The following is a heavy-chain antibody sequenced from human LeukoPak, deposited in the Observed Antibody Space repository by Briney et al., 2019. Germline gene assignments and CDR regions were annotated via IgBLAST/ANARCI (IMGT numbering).Heavy chain of an antibody. CDR1: GGTFSSYA. J-gene: IGHJ4*02. CDR2: IIPIFGIA. Sequence: SVKVSCKASGGTFSSYAISWVRQAPGQGLEWMGGIIPIFGIANYAQKFQGRVTITADESTSTAYMELSSLRSEDTAVYYCALVTTSGYYFDYWGQGTLVTVSS. V-gene: IGHV1-69*01. D-gene: IGHD4-11*01. CDR3: ALVTTSGYYFDY.